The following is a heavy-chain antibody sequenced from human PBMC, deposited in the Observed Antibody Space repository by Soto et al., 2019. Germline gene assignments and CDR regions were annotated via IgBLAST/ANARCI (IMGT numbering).Heavy chain of an antibody. D-gene: IGHD3-16*01. CDR1: GFTFRIYS. V-gene: IGHV3-33*01. CDR3: ARDATFGTKGGSFDI. Sequence: GGSLRLSCAASGFTFRIYSMHWVRQSPGKGLEWVAVMWYDGTNKYYGESVKGRFTISRDNSENTLYLQMNSLRVEDTAVYYCARDATFGTKGGSFDIWGHGTLVTVSS. J-gene: IGHJ3*02. CDR2: MWYDGTNK.